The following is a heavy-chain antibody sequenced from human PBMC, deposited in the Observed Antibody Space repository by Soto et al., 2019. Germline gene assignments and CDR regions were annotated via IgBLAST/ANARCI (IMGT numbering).Heavy chain of an antibody. CDR1: GGSISSSSYY. J-gene: IGHJ4*01. CDR3: AREPVAGTGY. CDR2: IYYSGST. Sequence: SETLSLTCTVSGGSISSSSYYWGWIRQPPGKGLEWIGGIYYSGSTYYNPSLKSRVTITVDTSKNQFSLKLSSVTAADTAVYECAREPVAGTGYWGQGTLVTVSS. V-gene: IGHV4-39*02. D-gene: IGHD6-19*01.